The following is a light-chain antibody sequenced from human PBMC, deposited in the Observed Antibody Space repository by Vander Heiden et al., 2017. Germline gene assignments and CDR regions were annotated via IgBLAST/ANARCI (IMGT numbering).Light chain of an antibody. V-gene: IGKV3-20*01. CDR1: QSLTSGY. Sequence: VLTQSPVNLSLSPGERATLSCTASQSLTSGYLAWYQQKPGQAPRLVISGASSRATGIPDRFYGSGSGTDFTLTISRLEPEDSAVYYCQHYGGSPLFTFGPGTKVDIK. J-gene: IGKJ3*01. CDR2: GAS. CDR3: QHYGGSPLFT.